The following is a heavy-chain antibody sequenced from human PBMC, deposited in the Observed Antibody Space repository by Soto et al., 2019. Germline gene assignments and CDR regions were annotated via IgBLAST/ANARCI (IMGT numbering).Heavy chain of an antibody. CDR2: IYYSGST. Sequence: SETLSLTCTVSGGSISSYYWSWIRQPPGKGLEWIGYIYYSGSTNYNPSLKSRVTISVDTSKNQFSLKLSSVTAADTAVYYCAREGTAASYYYYGMDVWGQGTTVTVSS. V-gene: IGHV4-59*01. CDR3: AREGTAASYYYYGMDV. J-gene: IGHJ6*02. D-gene: IGHD6-13*01. CDR1: GGSISSYY.